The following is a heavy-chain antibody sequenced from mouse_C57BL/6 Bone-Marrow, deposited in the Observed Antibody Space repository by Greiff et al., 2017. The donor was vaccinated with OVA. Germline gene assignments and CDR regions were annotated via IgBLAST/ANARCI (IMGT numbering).Heavy chain of an antibody. J-gene: IGHJ4*01. CDR1: GYTFTDYY. V-gene: IGHV1-76*01. Sequence: QVQLQQSGAELVRPGASVKLSCKASGYTFTDYYINWVKQRPGQGLEWIARIYPGSGNTYYNEKFKGKATLTAEKSSITAYMQLSSLTSEDSAVYFCASADYYGSSYDAMDYWGQGTSVTVSS. D-gene: IGHD1-1*01. CDR2: IYPGSGNT. CDR3: ASADYYGSSYDAMDY.